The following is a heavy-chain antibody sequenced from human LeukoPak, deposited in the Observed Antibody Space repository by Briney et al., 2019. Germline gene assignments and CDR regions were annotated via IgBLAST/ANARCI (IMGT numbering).Heavy chain of an antibody. D-gene: IGHD6-13*01. CDR1: GFTFSSYD. J-gene: IGHJ6*03. Sequence: GGSLRLSCAASGFTFSSYDMNWVRKAPPKGLEWVSYISGCSRTIYYADSVKSRFTISRFNANNSLYLQMNSLRGEATAVYYCARGAAAGRYDYYYMDVWGKGTTVTVSS. CDR2: ISGCSRTI. V-gene: IGHV3-48*04. CDR3: ARGAAAGRYDYYYMDV.